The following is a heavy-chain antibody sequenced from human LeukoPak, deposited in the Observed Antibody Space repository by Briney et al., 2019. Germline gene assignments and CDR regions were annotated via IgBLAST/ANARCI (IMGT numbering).Heavy chain of an antibody. V-gene: IGHV3-7*04. Sequence: TGGSLRLSCAASGFTFSSYWMNWVRQAPGEGLEWVANIKQDGSEKYYVDSVKGRFTISRGNAENSLYLQMNTLRAEDTAVYYCARACSGGGCGTGSSFDYWGQGTLVTVSS. D-gene: IGHD2-15*01. J-gene: IGHJ4*02. CDR1: GFTFSSYW. CDR3: ARACSGGGCGTGSSFDY. CDR2: IKQDGSEK.